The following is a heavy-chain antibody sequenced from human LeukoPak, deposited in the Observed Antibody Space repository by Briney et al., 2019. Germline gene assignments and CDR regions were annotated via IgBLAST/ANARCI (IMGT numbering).Heavy chain of an antibody. CDR2: INPNSGGT. CDR1: GYTFTGYY. D-gene: IGHD3-10*01. J-gene: IGHJ6*03. Sequence: ASVKVSCKASGYTFTGYYMHWVRQAPGQGLGWMGWINPNSGGTNYAQKFQGRVTMTRDTSISTAYMELSRLRSDDTAVYYCARESSGPSGVYYYYYNMDVGAKGPTVPFSS. CDR3: ARESSGPSGVYYYYYNMDV. V-gene: IGHV1-2*02.